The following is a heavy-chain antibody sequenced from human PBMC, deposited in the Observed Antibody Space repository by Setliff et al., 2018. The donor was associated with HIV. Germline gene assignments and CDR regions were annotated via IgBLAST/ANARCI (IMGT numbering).Heavy chain of an antibody. CDR2: IYTSGST. D-gene: IGHD3-10*01. CDR1: GGSISSYY. V-gene: IGHV4-4*07. Sequence: SETLSLTCTVSGGSISSYYWSWIRQPAGKGLEWIGRIYTSGSTNYNPSLKSRVTMSVDTSENQFSLKLRSVTAADTAVYYCASGGPLGWVRGVSNWFDPWGQGTLVTVSS. CDR3: ASGGPLGWVRGVSNWFDP. J-gene: IGHJ5*02.